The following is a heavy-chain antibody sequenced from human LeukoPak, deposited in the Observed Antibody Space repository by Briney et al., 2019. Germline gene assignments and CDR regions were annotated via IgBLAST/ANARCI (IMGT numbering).Heavy chain of an antibody. V-gene: IGHV3-23*01. J-gene: IGHJ4*02. CDR3: ATSPLWGTTGTDY. CDR1: GFKFDEYD. D-gene: IGHD1-1*01. Sequence: GGSLRLSCAGSGFKFDEYDMHWVRQAPGKGLEWVSAISDSGGSTYYVDSVKGRFTISRDNSKITLYLQMNSLRAEDTAVYYCATSPLWGTTGTDYWGQGTLVTVSS. CDR2: ISDSGGST.